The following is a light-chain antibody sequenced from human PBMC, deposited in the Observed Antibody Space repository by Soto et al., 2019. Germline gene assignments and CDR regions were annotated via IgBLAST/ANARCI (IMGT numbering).Light chain of an antibody. CDR3: AAWDDSLNDYV. CDR2: DNT. CDR1: SSNIGAGFD. J-gene: IGLJ1*01. V-gene: IGLV1-40*01. Sequence: QSVLTQPPSVSGAPGQRVTISCTGSSSNIGAGFDVHWYQQLPGTAPKLLIYDNTNRPSGVPDRFSGSKSGTSASLAISGLQSEDEADYYCAAWDDSLNDYVFGTGTKLTVL.